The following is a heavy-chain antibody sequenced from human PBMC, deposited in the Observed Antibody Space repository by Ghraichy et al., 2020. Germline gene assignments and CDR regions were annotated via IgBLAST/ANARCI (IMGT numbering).Heavy chain of an antibody. CDR1: GFTFDDYT. D-gene: IGHD3-3*02. J-gene: IGHJ4*02. V-gene: IGHV3-43*01. CDR2: ISWDGGST. CDR3: AKDNGRSILNYYFDY. Sequence: GESQNISCAASGFTFDDYTMHWVRQAPGKGLEWVSLISWDGGSTYYADSVKGRFTISRDNSKNSLYLQMNSLRTEDTALYYCAKDNGRSILNYYFDYWGQGTLVTVSS.